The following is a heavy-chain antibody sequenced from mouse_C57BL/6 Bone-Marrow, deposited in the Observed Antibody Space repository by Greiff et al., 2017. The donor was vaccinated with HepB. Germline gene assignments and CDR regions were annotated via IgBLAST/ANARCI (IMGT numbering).Heavy chain of an antibody. Sequence: QVQLKESGAELVRPGASVTLSCKASGYTFTDYEMHWVKQTPVHGLEWIGAIDPETGGTAYNQTFKGKAILTADKSSSTAYMELRSQTTEDSAVYYCTRLIYYYGHDYFDYWGQGTTLTVSS. D-gene: IGHD1-1*01. J-gene: IGHJ2*01. CDR1: GYTFTDYE. V-gene: IGHV1-15*01. CDR3: TRLIYYYGHDYFDY. CDR2: IDPETGGT.